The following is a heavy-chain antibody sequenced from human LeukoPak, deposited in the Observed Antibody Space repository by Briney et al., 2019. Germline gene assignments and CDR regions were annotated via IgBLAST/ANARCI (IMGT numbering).Heavy chain of an antibody. CDR3: ARDRSRIQLYDY. V-gene: IGHV3-21*01. CDR2: ISSSSSYI. Sequence: PGGSLRLSCAASGFTFSSYGMNWVRQAPGKGLEWVSSISSSSSYIYYADSVKGRFTISRDNAKNSLYLQMNSLRAEDTAVYYCARDRSRIQLYDYWGQGTLVTVSS. D-gene: IGHD5-18*01. CDR1: GFTFSSYG. J-gene: IGHJ4*02.